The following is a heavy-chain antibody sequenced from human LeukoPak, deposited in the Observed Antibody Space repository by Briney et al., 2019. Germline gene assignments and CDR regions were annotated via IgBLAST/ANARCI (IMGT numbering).Heavy chain of an antibody. V-gene: IGHV3-9*01. Sequence: GGSLRLSCAVSGFTFDDYAMHWVRQVPGKGLEWVSGINWNSDSIGYADSVKGRFTTSRDNAKNSLYLQMNSLRTDDSALYYCAKGGRYSSGWYPFDYWGQGTLVTVSS. J-gene: IGHJ4*02. CDR2: INWNSDSI. CDR3: AKGGRYSSGWYPFDY. D-gene: IGHD6-19*01. CDR1: GFTFDDYA.